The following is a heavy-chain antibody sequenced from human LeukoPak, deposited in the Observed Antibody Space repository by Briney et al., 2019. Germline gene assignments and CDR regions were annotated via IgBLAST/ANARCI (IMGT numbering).Heavy chain of an antibody. D-gene: IGHD3-10*01. CDR2: IIPILGIA. Sequence: SVKVSCKASGGTFGSYAISWVRQAPGQGLEWMGRIIPILGIANYAQKFQGRVTITADKSTSTAYMELSSLRSEDTAVYYCARDPRLWFGEGAFDIWGQGTMVTVSS. V-gene: IGHV1-69*04. CDR1: GGTFGSYA. J-gene: IGHJ3*02. CDR3: ARDPRLWFGEGAFDI.